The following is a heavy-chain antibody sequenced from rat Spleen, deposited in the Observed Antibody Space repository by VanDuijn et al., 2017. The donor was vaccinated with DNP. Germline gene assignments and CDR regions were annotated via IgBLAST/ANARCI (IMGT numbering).Heavy chain of an antibody. J-gene: IGHJ2*01. CDR2: ISYDGST. V-gene: IGHV5-29*01. CDR3: ARLGLLQWFDY. Sequence: EVQLVESGGGLVQPGRSMKLSCAASGFTFSSFAMAWVRQAPTKGLEWVASISYDGSTYYRDSVKGRFTVSRDNAKSTLYLQMDSLRSEDTATYYCARLGLLQWFDYWGQGVMVTVSS. CDR1: GFTFSSFA. D-gene: IGHD1-1*01.